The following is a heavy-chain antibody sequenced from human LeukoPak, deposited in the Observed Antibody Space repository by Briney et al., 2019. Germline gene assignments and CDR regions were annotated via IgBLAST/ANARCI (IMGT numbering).Heavy chain of an antibody. CDR1: GGTFTSYA. CDR2: IIPIFGTA. D-gene: IGHD4-17*01. CDR3: ASYYGDYPSYYYGMDV. Sequence: GASVKVSCKASGGTFTSYAINWVRQAPGQGLEWMGGIIPIFGTANYAQKFQGRVTIAADKSTSTAYMELSSLRSEDTAVYYCASYYGDYPSYYYGMDVWGKGTTVTVSS. J-gene: IGHJ6*04. V-gene: IGHV1-69*06.